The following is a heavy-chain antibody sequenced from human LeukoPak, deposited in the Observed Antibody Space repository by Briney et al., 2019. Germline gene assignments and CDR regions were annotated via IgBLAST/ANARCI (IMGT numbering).Heavy chain of an antibody. CDR2: IYSGGST. Sequence: PGGSLRLSCAASGFTVRSNYMSWVRQAPGKGLEWVSVIYSGGSTYYADSVKGRFTISRDNSKNTLYLQMNSLRAEDTAVYYCARDHSSSTFDPWGQGTLVTVSS. CDR3: ARDHSSSTFDP. CDR1: GFTVRSNY. D-gene: IGHD6-6*01. J-gene: IGHJ5*02. V-gene: IGHV3-53*01.